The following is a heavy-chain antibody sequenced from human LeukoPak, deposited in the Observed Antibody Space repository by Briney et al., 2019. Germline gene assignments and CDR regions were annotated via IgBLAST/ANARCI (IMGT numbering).Heavy chain of an antibody. CDR3: TRIPITGTTSFDY. CDR1: GFTFSDYW. D-gene: IGHD1-20*01. CDR2: ISNDGSTT. Sequence: PGGSLRLSCAAPGFTFSDYWMYWVRQAPGKGLVWVSRISNDGSTTTYADFVKGRFTISRDNAKNTLFLQMNSLRAEDTAVYYCTRIPITGTTSFDYWGQGTLVTVSS. V-gene: IGHV3-74*01. J-gene: IGHJ4*02.